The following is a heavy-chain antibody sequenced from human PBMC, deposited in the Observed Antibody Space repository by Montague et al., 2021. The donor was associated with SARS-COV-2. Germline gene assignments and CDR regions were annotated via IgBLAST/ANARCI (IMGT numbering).Heavy chain of an antibody. V-gene: IGHV4-59*01. CDR2: IYYRGIT. CDR3: AREDRWNWFDP. D-gene: IGHD5-24*01. CDR1: GGSINRSF. Sequence: SETLSLTCTVSGGSINRSFWSWIRQHPAKGLEWIGYIYYRGITNYNPSLETRVTISVDPSKNQFSLKLSSVTAADTAVYYCAREDRWNWFDPWGQGTLVIVSS. J-gene: IGHJ5*02.